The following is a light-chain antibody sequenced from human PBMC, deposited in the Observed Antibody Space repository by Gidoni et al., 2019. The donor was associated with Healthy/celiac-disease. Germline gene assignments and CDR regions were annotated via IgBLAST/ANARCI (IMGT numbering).Light chain of an antibody. V-gene: IGKV2-28*01. J-gene: IGKJ1*01. CDR1: QSLMHSNGYNY. Sequence: DIVMTQSPPSLPVTPGEPASISCRSSQSLMHSNGYNYLDWYLQKPGQSPQLLIYFGSNRASGVPDRFSGSGSGTDFTLKISRVEAEDVGVYYCMQALQTPRTFGQGTKVEIK. CDR2: FGS. CDR3: MQALQTPRT.